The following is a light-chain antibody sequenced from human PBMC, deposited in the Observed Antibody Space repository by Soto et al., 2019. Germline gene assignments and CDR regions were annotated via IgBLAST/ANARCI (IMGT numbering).Light chain of an antibody. CDR3: QQYYSYPRT. Sequence: DIQMTQSPPTLSASIGDRVTITCRASQSISAWLAWYQQKPGKAPKLLIYDASSLESGVPSRFSGSGSGTEFTLTISSLQPDDFATYYCQQYYSYPRTFGQGTKVDIK. V-gene: IGKV1-5*01. J-gene: IGKJ1*01. CDR2: DAS. CDR1: QSISAW.